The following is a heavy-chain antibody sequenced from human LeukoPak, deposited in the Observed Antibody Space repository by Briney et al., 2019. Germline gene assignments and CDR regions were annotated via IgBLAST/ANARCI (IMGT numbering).Heavy chain of an antibody. CDR1: RLTFSSYA. Sequence: GGSLRLSCAASRLTFSSYAMSWVRQAPGKGLEWVSAISGSGGRTYYADSVKGRFTISRDNSKNTLYLQMNSLGAEDTATYYCAKDHTLWAGAYYFDYWGQGALVTVSS. J-gene: IGHJ4*02. V-gene: IGHV3-23*01. CDR3: AKDHTLWAGAYYFDY. D-gene: IGHD3/OR15-3a*01. CDR2: ISGSGGRT.